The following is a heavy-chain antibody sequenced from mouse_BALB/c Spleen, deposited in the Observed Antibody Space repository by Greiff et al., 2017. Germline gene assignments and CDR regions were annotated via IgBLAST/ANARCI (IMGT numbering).Heavy chain of an antibody. CDR3: ARGGWDSNYYFDY. CDR1: GYTFTSYY. V-gene: IGHV1S56*01. CDR2: IYPGNVNT. Sequence: QVQLQQSGPELVKPGASVRISCKASGYTFTSYYIHWVKQRPGQGLEWIGWIYPGNVNTKYNEKFKGKATLTADKSSSTAYMQLSSLTSEDSAVYYCARGGWDSNYYFDYWGQGTTLTVSS. J-gene: IGHJ2*01. D-gene: IGHD2-5*01.